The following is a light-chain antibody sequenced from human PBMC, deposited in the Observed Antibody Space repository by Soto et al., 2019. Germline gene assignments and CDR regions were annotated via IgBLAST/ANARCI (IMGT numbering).Light chain of an antibody. CDR2: DAS. CDR3: KQYRRSPRVP. Sequence: GVRRAAGALSLCPGERAALSCRAGQSVSSIYLAWYQQNPAEAPSLLIYDASRRANGIPDRFSASGSGTDFTLTLSSLEPQDFGVHYCKQYRRSPRVPFGQGRRLE. CDR1: QSVSSIY. J-gene: IGKJ5*01. V-gene: IGKV3-20*01.